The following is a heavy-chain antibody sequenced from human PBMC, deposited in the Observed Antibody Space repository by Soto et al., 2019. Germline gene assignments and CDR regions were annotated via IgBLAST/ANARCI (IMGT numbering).Heavy chain of an antibody. CDR3: ARGLFPYYYYYYGMDV. CDR2: IIPIFGTA. D-gene: IGHD2-21*01. Sequence: QVQLVQSGAEVKKPGSSVKVSCKASGGTLSSYAISWVRQAPGRGLEWMGGIIPIFGTANYAQKFQGRVTITADESTSTAYMELSSLRSEDTAVYYCARGLFPYYYYYYGMDVWGQGTTVTVSS. CDR1: GGTLSSYA. J-gene: IGHJ6*02. V-gene: IGHV1-69*01.